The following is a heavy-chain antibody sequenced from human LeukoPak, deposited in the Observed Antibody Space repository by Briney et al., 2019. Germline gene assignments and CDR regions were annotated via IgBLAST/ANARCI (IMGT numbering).Heavy chain of an antibody. D-gene: IGHD6-19*01. Sequence: GGSLRLSCVASGFSLSGYWMYWVRQAPGKGLMYISRNNGDGSTTNYADVVKGRFTMSRDNVKNTLYLQMNSLRAEDTAVYYCAKDLTGYSSGWLFDYWGQGTLVTVSS. CDR1: GFSLSGYW. CDR2: NNGDGSTT. V-gene: IGHV3-74*01. CDR3: AKDLTGYSSGWLFDY. J-gene: IGHJ4*02.